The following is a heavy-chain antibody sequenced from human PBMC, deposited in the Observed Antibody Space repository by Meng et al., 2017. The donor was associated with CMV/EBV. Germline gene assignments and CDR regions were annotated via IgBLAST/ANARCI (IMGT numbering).Heavy chain of an antibody. CDR3: ARVSWVFGAPPDY. V-gene: IGHV4-34*01. J-gene: IGHJ4*02. Sequence: SQTLSLTCAVYGGSFSGYYWSWLRQPPGKGLEWIGEINHSGSTNYNPSLKSRVTISVDTSKNQFSLKLSSVTAADTAVYYCARVSWVFGAPPDYWGQGTLVTVSS. CDR2: INHSGST. D-gene: IGHD3-10*02. CDR1: GGSFSGYY.